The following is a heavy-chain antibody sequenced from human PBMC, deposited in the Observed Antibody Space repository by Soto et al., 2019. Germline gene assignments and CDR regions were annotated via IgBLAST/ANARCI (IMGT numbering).Heavy chain of an antibody. D-gene: IGHD3-3*01. CDR1: GGHFSSYG. J-gene: IGHJ6*02. CDR3: AKGWGVLRFLEWLSDYYYYGMDV. V-gene: IGHV3-30*18. Sequence: GGSLRLSCAASGGHFSSYGMHWVRQAPGKGLEWVAVISYDGSNKYYADSVKGRFTISRDNSKNTLYLQMNSLRAEDTAVYYCAKGWGVLRFLEWLSDYYYYGMDVWGQGTTVTVSS. CDR2: ISYDGSNK.